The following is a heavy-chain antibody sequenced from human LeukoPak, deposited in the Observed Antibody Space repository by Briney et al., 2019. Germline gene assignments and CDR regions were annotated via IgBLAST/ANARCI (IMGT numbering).Heavy chain of an antibody. Sequence: PGGSLRLSCAASGFSFSSYAMHWVRQAPVKGLEWVAVIWYDGSNKFYADSVKGRFTISRDNSKNTLYLQMNGLRAEDTAVYYCAREGYGDYALDYWGQGTLVTVSS. J-gene: IGHJ4*02. V-gene: IGHV3-33*01. CDR1: GFSFSSYA. CDR3: AREGYGDYALDY. CDR2: IWYDGSNK. D-gene: IGHD4-17*01.